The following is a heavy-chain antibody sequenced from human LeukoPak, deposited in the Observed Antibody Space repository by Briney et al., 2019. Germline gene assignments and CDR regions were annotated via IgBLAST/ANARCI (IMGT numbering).Heavy chain of an antibody. V-gene: IGHV4-39*01. Sequence: SETLSLTCAVSGGSISSNSYYWGWIRQPPGKGLEWIGSIYYSGSTYYNPSLKSRVTISVDTSKNQFSLKLSSVTAADTAVYYCATSAAAAGAYNWFDPWGQGTLVTVSS. CDR1: GGSISSNSYY. D-gene: IGHD6-13*01. J-gene: IGHJ5*02. CDR2: IYYSGST. CDR3: ATSAAAAGAYNWFDP.